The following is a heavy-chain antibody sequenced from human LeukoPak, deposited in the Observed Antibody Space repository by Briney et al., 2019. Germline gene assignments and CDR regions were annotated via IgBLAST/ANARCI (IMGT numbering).Heavy chain of an antibody. J-gene: IGHJ4*01. CDR2: VNPKSGDT. CDR3: ARDGVLVGSTVLNY. V-gene: IGHV1-2*02. D-gene: IGHD1-26*01. Sequence: ASVTVSCTPSGYPFTNFYIHWVRQAPGQGLEWMGWVNPKSGDTKYAQKFQDRISMTRDTSISTAYMEVNRLTSDDSAVYYCARDGVLVGSTVLNYWGQGTLVTVAS. CDR1: GYPFTNFY.